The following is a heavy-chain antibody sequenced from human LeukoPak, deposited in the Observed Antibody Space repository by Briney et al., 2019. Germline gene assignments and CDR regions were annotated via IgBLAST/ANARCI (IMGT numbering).Heavy chain of an antibody. CDR1: GFTVSSNY. CDR3: ARDRSDYYDSSGYYGY. V-gene: IGHV3-53*01. CDR2: IYSGGST. J-gene: IGHJ4*02. D-gene: IGHD3-22*01. Sequence: GGSLRLSCAASGFTVSSNYMSWVRQAPGKGLEWVSVIYSGGSTYYADSVKGRCTISRDNSKNTLYLQMNSLRAEDTAVYYCARDRSDYYDSSGYYGYWGQGTLVTVSS.